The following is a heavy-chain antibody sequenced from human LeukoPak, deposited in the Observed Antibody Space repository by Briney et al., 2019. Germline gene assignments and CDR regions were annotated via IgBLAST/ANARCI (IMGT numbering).Heavy chain of an antibody. CDR1: GGSINSYY. D-gene: IGHD1-7*01. J-gene: IGHJ4*02. CDR3: ARGGDWNSIDY. Sequence: SETPSLTCTVSGGSINSYYWSWIRQPPGKGLEWIGYIYYSGSTNYNPSLKSRVTISVDTSKNQFSLKLSSVTAADTAVYYCARGGDWNSIDYWGQGTLVTVSS. V-gene: IGHV4-59*01. CDR2: IYYSGST.